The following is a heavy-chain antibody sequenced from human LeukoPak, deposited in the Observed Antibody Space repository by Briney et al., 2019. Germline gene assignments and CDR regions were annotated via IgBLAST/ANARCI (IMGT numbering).Heavy chain of an antibody. CDR1: GFTFSSYG. J-gene: IGHJ4*02. V-gene: IGHV3-30*18. D-gene: IGHD6-13*01. CDR2: ISYDGSNE. Sequence: GGSLRLSCVASGFTFSSYGMHWVRQAPGKGLEWVAFISYDGSNENIADSVKGRFIISGDNSKNTLYLQMNSLRAEDTAVYYCAKGRIAVADEPFDYWGQGTLVTVSS. CDR3: AKGRIAVADEPFDY.